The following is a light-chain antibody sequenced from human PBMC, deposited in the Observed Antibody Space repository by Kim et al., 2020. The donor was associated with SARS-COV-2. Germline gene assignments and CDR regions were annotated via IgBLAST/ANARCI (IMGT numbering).Light chain of an antibody. CDR1: SGHRRYA. J-gene: IGLJ2*01. V-gene: IGLV4-69*01. CDR3: QTWGTASQV. Sequence: ASVRLTCTLSSGHRRYAGAWHQQQPEKGPRFLIKINTDGSHTKGDGIPDRFSGSSFGAERYLSISTLQSEDEADHYCQTWGTASQVFGGGTQLTVL. CDR2: INTDGSH.